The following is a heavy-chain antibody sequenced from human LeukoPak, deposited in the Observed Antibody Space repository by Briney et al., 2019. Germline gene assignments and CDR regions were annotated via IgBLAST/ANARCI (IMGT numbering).Heavy chain of an antibody. D-gene: IGHD3-16*02. CDR2: INHSGST. V-gene: IGHV4-34*01. J-gene: IGHJ4*02. Sequence: SETLSLTCAVYGGSFSGYYWSWIRQPPGKGLEWIGEINHSGSTNYNPSLKSRVTISVDTSKNQFSLKLSSVTAADTAVYYCARVNVWGSYRPIVFDYWGQGTLVTVSS. CDR3: ARVNVWGSYRPIVFDY. CDR1: GGSFSGYY.